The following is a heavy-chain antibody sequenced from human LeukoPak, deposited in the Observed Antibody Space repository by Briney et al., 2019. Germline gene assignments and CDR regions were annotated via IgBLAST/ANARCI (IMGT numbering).Heavy chain of an antibody. CDR3: ARSNNVFFAGDH. D-gene: IGHD1/OR15-1a*01. CDR2: IIPMSGTT. J-gene: IGHJ4*02. Sequence: GASVKVSCKASGDTFSSYAFSWVRQAPGQGLEWMGAIIPMSGTTHYAQNFQGRVTITSDESTRTVYLEVTSLRSEDTDLYYCARSNNVFFAGDHWGQGTLVTVSS. V-gene: IGHV1-69*13. CDR1: GDTFSSYA.